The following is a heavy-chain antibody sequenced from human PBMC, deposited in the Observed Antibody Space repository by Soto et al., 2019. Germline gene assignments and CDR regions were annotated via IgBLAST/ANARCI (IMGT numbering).Heavy chain of an antibody. D-gene: IGHD3-9*01. CDR2: IVVGSGNT. J-gene: IGHJ5*02. CDR3: ARDPYYDILTGYPGNWFDP. V-gene: IGHV1-58*01. CDR1: GFTFTSSA. Sequence: ASVKVSCKASGFTFTSSAVQWVRQARGQRLEWIGRIVVGSGNTNYAQKFQERVTMTRNTSTSTVYMELSSLRSEDTAVYYCARDPYYDILTGYPGNWFDPWGQGTLVTVSS.